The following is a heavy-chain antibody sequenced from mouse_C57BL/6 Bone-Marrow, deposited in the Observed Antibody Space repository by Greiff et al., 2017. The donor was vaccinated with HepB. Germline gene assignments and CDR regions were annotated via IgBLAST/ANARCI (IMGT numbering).Heavy chain of an antibody. D-gene: IGHD1-1*01. J-gene: IGHJ1*03. CDR2: IDPEDGET. V-gene: IGHV14-2*01. CDR1: GFNIQDYY. CDR3: ARVTTVVGDWYFDV. Sequence: EVQLQQSGAELVKPGASVKLSCTASGFNIQDYYMHWVKQRTEQGLEWIGRIDPEDGETKYAPKFQGKATITADTSSNTAYLQLSSLTSEDTAVYYCARVTTVVGDWYFDVWGTGTTVTVSS.